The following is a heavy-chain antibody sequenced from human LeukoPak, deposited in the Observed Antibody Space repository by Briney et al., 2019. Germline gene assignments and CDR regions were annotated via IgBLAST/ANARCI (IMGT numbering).Heavy chain of an antibody. CDR1: GGSISSYY. V-gene: IGHV4-59*08. CDR2: IYYSGST. CDR3: ARLHSSGWYYYYYGMDV. J-gene: IGHJ6*02. D-gene: IGHD6-19*01. Sequence: PSETLSLTCTVSGGSISSYYWSWIRQPPGKGLEWIGYIYYSGSTNYNPSLKSRVTISVDTSKNQFSLKLSSVTAADTAVYYCARLHSSGWYYYYYGMDVWGQGTTVTVSS.